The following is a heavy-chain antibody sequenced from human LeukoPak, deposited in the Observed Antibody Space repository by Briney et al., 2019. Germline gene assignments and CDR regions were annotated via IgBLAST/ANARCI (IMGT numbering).Heavy chain of an antibody. J-gene: IGHJ4*02. Sequence: PETLSPSCTVSGGSISSYYWSWIRQPAGKGLEWIGRIYTSGSTNYNPSLTSRVTMSVDTSKNQFSLKLSSVTAADTAVYYCARGFGAAGGDYWGQGTPVTVSS. CDR1: GGSISSYY. V-gene: IGHV4-4*07. CDR2: IYTSGST. CDR3: ARGFGAAGGDY. D-gene: IGHD3-10*01.